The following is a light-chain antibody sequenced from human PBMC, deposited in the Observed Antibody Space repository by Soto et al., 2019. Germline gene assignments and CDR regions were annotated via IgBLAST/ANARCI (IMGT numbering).Light chain of an antibody. V-gene: IGKV3-15*01. CDR1: HSVSSN. J-gene: IGKJ5*01. CDR2: GAS. Sequence: EIVMTQSPATLSVSPGERVTLSFRASHSVSSNLAWYRQKPGQSPRLLIYGASTRTTGIPARFSGSGSGTEFTLTISSLQSEDFAVYYCQQYHNWPPITFGQGTRLEI. CDR3: QQYHNWPPIT.